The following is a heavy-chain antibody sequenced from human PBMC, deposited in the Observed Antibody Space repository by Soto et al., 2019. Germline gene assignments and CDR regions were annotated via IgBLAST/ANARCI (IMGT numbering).Heavy chain of an antibody. D-gene: IGHD4-17*01. J-gene: IGHJ4*02. Sequence: QVQLVESGGGVVQPGRSLRLSCAASGFTFRSYAMHWVRLAPGKGLEWVAVISYDGSNKYYADSVKGRFTISRDNSKTALFLQMNSLGGEDTAVYHCARDRNPVTTFYPSCSFDSWGQGTLVPVSS. CDR1: GFTFRSYA. V-gene: IGHV3-30-3*01. CDR2: ISYDGSNK. CDR3: ARDRNPVTTFYPSCSFDS.